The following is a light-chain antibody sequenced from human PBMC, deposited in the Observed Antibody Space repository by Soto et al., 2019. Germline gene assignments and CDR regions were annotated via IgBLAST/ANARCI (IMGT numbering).Light chain of an antibody. CDR3: QSYDSSLSGSV. CDR2: GNS. Sequence: QSVLTQPPSVSGAPGQRVTISCTGSSSNIGAGYDVHWYQQLPGTAPKLLIYGNSNRPSGVPDRFSGSKSGISASLAITGLQAEDEADYYCQSYDSSLSGSVSGGGTKVTVL. J-gene: IGLJ2*01. CDR1: SSNIGAGYD. V-gene: IGLV1-40*01.